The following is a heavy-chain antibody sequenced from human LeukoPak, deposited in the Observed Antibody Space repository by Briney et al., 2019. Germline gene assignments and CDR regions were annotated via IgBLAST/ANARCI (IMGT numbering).Heavy chain of an antibody. Sequence: KPGGSLRLSCAASGFTFSTYSLNWVRQAPGKGLERVSSISSSSTYMYYADSVKGRFTISRDNAKNSLYLQMNSLRAEDTALYHCAREKRSDSSGYYPYYFDYWGQGTLVTVSS. CDR2: ISSSSTYM. J-gene: IGHJ4*02. CDR1: GFTFSTYS. D-gene: IGHD3-22*01. CDR3: AREKRSDSSGYYPYYFDY. V-gene: IGHV3-21*04.